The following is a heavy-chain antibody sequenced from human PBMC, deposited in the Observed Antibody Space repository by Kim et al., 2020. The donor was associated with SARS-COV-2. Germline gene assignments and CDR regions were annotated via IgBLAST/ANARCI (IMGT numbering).Heavy chain of an antibody. J-gene: IGHJ4*02. V-gene: IGHV3-33*01. Sequence: GGSLRLSCAASGFTFSSYGMHWVRQAPGKGLEWVAVIWYDGSNKYYADSVKGRFTISRDNSKNTLYLQMNSLRAEDTAVYYCARSRGSGTEEYYFDYWGQGTLVTVSS. CDR3: ARSRGSGTEEYYFDY. CDR2: IWYDGSNK. CDR1: GFTFSSYG. D-gene: IGHD3-10*01.